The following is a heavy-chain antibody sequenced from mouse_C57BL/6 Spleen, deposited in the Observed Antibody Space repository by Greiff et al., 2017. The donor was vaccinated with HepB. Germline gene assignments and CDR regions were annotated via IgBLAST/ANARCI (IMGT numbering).Heavy chain of an antibody. J-gene: IGHJ3*01. CDR1: GYTFTSYW. V-gene: IGHV1-69*01. CDR2: IDPSDSYT. CDR3: ARRGDSSGLDFFAY. Sequence: VQLQQPGAELVMPGASVKLSCKASGYTFTSYWMHWVKQRPGQGLEWIGEIDPSDSYTNYNQKFKGKSTLTVDKSSSTAYMQLSSLTSEDSAVYYCARRGDSSGLDFFAYWGQGTLVTVSA. D-gene: IGHD3-2*02.